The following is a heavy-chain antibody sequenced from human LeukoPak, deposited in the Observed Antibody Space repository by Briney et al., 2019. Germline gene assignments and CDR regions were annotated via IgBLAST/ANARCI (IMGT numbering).Heavy chain of an antibody. V-gene: IGHV4-34*01. J-gene: IGHJ5*02. CDR2: INQRGST. CDR3: ARGQNLQLWLLDWFDP. CDR1: GGSFSGYY. D-gene: IGHD5-18*01. Sequence: SETLSLTCAVYGGSFSGYYWSWIRQPPGKGLEWIGVINQRGSTNCNPSLNSRFTISVGPSNNQFSLKLSSVTAADTAVYYCARGQNLQLWLLDWFDPWGQGTLVTVSS.